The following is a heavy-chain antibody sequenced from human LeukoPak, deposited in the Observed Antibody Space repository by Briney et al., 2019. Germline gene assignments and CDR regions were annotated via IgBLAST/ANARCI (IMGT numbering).Heavy chain of an antibody. Sequence: SETLSLTCTVSGGPVSSYYWSWIRQPAGRGLEWIGRINTRGIINCNPSLESRATMSVDTSKNQFSLKLRSVTAADTAVYYCARDLEGDSFYFDNWGQGTLVTVSS. CDR2: INTRGII. D-gene: IGHD3-16*01. CDR3: ARDLEGDSFYFDN. J-gene: IGHJ4*02. CDR1: GGPVSSYY. V-gene: IGHV4-4*07.